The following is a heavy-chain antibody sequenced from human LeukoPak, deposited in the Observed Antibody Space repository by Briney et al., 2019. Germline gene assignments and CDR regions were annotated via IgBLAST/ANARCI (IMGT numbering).Heavy chain of an antibody. CDR2: IYYSGST. V-gene: IGHV4-59*01. D-gene: IGHD4-17*01. J-gene: IGHJ3*02. CDR3: ARRSVTLDAFNI. CDR1: GGSISSYY. Sequence: SETLSLTCTVSGGSISSYYWSWIRQPPGKGLEWIGHIYYSGSTNYNPSLKSRVTISIDASKDQFSLKLSSVTAADTAVYYCARRSVTLDAFNIWGQGTMVTVSS.